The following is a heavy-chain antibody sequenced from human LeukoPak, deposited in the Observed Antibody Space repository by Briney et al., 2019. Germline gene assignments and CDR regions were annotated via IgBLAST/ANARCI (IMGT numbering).Heavy chain of an antibody. Sequence: GESLQISCKGSADIFSSSWIGWVRQMPGKGLEWLGIIYPSDSDTIYSPSFQGQVTISADRSINTAYLQWSSLRASDTAMYYCARRSADAFDIWGQGTMVTVS. CDR2: IYPSDSDT. J-gene: IGHJ3*02. CDR3: ARRSADAFDI. CDR1: ADIFSSSW. V-gene: IGHV5-51*01. D-gene: IGHD6-25*01.